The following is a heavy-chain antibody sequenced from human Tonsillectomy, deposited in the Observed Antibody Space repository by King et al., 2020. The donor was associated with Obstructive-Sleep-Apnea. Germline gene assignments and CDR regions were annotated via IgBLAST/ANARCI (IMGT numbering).Heavy chain of an antibody. CDR2: INPSRGAT. J-gene: IGHJ4*02. V-gene: IGHV1-46*03. CDR3: ARVRYFSAGSCYSEADY. Sequence: QLVQSGAEVRRPGASVKLSCKASGYTFINYDMHWVRQAPGQGLEWMGTINPSRGATSYAQKFQGRVTVTRDTSTSTVYVGLSSLRSEDTALYYCARVRYFSAGSCYSEADYWGQGTLLTVSS. CDR1: GYTFINYD. D-gene: IGHD2-15*01.